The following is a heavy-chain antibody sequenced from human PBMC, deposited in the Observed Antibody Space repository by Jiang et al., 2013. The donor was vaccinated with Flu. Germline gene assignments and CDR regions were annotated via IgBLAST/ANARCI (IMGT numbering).Heavy chain of an antibody. V-gene: IGHV4-39*01. J-gene: IGHJ4*02. CDR2: ISYTGTT. CDR3: ARHRGYSNGYLGF. Sequence: LLKPSETLSLTCTVSGGSISSSGYYWGWVRQPPGKGLECIGSISYTGTTYQNPSLKSRVTISVDTSKNQISLKLSSVTAADTAVYYCARHRGYSNGYLGFWGQGTLVTVSS. D-gene: IGHD5-18*01. CDR1: GGSISSSGYY.